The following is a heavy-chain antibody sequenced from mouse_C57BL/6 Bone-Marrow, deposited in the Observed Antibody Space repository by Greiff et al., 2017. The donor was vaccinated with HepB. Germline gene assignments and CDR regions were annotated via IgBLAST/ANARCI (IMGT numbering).Heavy chain of an antibody. CDR3: ASEGDSNYEDYAMDY. CDR2: ISDGGSYT. Sequence: DVMLVESGGGLVKPGGSLKLSCAASGFTFSSYAMSWVRQTPEKRLEWVATISDGGSYTYYPDNVKGRFTISRDNAKNNLYLQMSHLKSEDTAMYYCASEGDSNYEDYAMDYWGQGTSVTVSS. J-gene: IGHJ4*01. V-gene: IGHV5-4*03. CDR1: GFTFSSYA. D-gene: IGHD2-5*01.